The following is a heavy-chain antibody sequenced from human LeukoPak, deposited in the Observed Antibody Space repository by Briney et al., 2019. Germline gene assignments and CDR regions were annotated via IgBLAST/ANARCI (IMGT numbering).Heavy chain of an antibody. Sequence: GASVKVSCKASGYTFTIYGISWVRQAPGQGLEWMGWISAYNGNTNYAQKLQGRVTMTTDSSTSTAYMELRSLRSDDPAVYYCARDIELSRDNSGWGYDAFDIWGQGTMVTVSS. CDR1: GYTFTIYG. V-gene: IGHV1-18*01. CDR3: ARDIELSRDNSGWGYDAFDI. CDR2: ISAYNGNT. D-gene: IGHD6-19*01. J-gene: IGHJ3*02.